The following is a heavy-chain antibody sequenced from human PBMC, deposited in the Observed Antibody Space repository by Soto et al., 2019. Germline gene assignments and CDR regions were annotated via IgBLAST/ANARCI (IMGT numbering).Heavy chain of an antibody. J-gene: IGHJ3*02. CDR1: GFTFSGYG. CDR2: ISYDGSNK. V-gene: IGHV3-30*18. D-gene: IGHD3-10*01. CDR3: AKDAEGSDAFDI. Sequence: GGSLRLSCAASGFTFSGYGVHWIRQAPGKGLEWVAVISYDGSNKYYADSVKGRFTISRDNSKNTLYLQMNSLRAEDTAVYYCAKDAEGSDAFDIWGQGTMVTVSS.